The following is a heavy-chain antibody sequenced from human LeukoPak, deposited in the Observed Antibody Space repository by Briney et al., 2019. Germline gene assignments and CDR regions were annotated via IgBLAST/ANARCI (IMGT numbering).Heavy chain of an antibody. V-gene: IGHV1-2*02. CDR1: GYTFTGYY. Sequence: GSVKVSCKASGYTFTGYYMHWVRQAPGQGLEWMGWINPNSGGTNYAQKFQGRVTMTRDTSISTAYMELSRLRSDDTAVYYRARDLRSGIAAAGTGFEDYWGQGTLVTVSS. J-gene: IGHJ4*02. D-gene: IGHD6-13*01. CDR2: INPNSGGT. CDR3: ARDLRSGIAAAGTGFEDY.